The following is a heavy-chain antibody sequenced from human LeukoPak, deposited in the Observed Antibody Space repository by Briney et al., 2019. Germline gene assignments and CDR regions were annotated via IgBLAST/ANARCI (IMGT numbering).Heavy chain of an antibody. D-gene: IGHD2-15*01. J-gene: IGHJ3*02. CDR1: GFTFSSYG. V-gene: IGHV3-48*04. CDR2: ISSTSNTI. CDR3: ARDCGGGSCYGPYDAFDI. Sequence: PGGSLRLSCAASGFTFSSYGMNWVRQAPGKGLEWVSYISSTSNTIYYADSVKGRFTISRDNAKNSLYLQMNSLRAEDTAVYYCARDCGGGSCYGPYDAFDIWGQGTMVTVSS.